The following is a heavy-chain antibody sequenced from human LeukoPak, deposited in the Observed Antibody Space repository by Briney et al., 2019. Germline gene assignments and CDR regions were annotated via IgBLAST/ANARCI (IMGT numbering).Heavy chain of an antibody. Sequence: GGSLRVSCAASGFTVSSNYMSWVRQAPGKGLEWVSVIYSGGSTYYADSVKGRFTISRDNSKNTLYLQMNSLRAEDTAVYYCARDSSPITGTLWFDPWGQGTLVTVSS. V-gene: IGHV3-66*02. D-gene: IGHD1/OR15-1a*01. CDR2: IYSGGST. J-gene: IGHJ5*02. CDR1: GFTVSSNY. CDR3: ARDSSPITGTLWFDP.